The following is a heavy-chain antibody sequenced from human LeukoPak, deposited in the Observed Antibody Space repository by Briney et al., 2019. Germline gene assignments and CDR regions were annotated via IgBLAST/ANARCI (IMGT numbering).Heavy chain of an antibody. J-gene: IGHJ4*02. D-gene: IGHD6-13*01. CDR1: GFTVSSNY. CDR2: IYSGGST. V-gene: IGHV3-53*01. CDR3: AIRGMAAVGKGEYFDY. Sequence: GGSLRLSCAASGFTVSSNYMSWVRQAPGKGLEWVSVIYSGGSTYYADSVKGRFTISRDNSKNTLYLQMNSLRAEDTAVYYCAIRGMAAVGKGEYFDYGARGPLFPVS.